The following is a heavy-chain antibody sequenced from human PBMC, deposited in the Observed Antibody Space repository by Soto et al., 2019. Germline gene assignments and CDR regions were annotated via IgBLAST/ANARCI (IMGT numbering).Heavy chain of an antibody. CDR2: IKQDGSEK. V-gene: IGHV3-7*01. CDR1: GFTFSSYW. Sequence: PGGSLRLSCAASGFTFSSYWMSWVRQAPGKGLEWVANIKQDGSEKYYVDSVKGRFTISRDNAKNSLYLQMNSLRAEDTAVYYCARVNDCSSTSCYFLSFDYWGQGTLVTVSS. CDR3: ARVNDCSSTSCYFLSFDY. D-gene: IGHD2-2*01. J-gene: IGHJ4*02.